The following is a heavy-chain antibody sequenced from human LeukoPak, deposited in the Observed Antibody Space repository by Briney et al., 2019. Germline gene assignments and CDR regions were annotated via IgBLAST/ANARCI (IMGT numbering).Heavy chain of an antibody. CDR3: ARGSHTTVVTPGPMDV. CDR1: GYTFTSYD. J-gene: IGHJ6*03. D-gene: IGHD4-23*01. V-gene: IGHV1-8*03. CDR2: MNPNSGNT. Sequence: GASVKVSCKASGYTFTSYDINWVRQATGQGLEWMGWMNPNSGNTGYAQKFQGRVTITRNTSISTAYMELSSLRSEDTAVYYCARGSHTTVVTPGPMDVWGKGTTVTVSS.